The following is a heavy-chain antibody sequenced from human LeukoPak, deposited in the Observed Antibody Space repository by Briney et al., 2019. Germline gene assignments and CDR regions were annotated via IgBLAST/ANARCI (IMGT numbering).Heavy chain of an antibody. CDR1: GFTFGSYG. CDR3: ARRMAAALLDY. CDR2: IWYDGSNK. V-gene: IGHV3-33*01. J-gene: IGHJ4*02. D-gene: IGHD2-2*02. Sequence: PGRSLRLSCAASGFTFGSYGMHWVRQAPGKGLEWVAVIWYDGSNKYYADSVKGRFTISRDNSKNTLYLQMNSLRAEDTAVYYCARRMAAALLDYWGQGTLVTVSS.